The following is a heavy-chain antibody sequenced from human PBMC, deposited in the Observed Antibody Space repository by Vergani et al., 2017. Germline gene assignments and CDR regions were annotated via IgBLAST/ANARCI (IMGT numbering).Heavy chain of an antibody. V-gene: IGHV4-31*03. CDR1: GGSISSGGYY. D-gene: IGHD6-19*01. J-gene: IGHJ4*02. Sequence: QVQLQESGPGLVKPSQTLSLTCTVSGGSISSGGYYWSWIRQHPGKGLEWIGYIYYSGSTYYNPSLKSRVTISVDTSKNQFSLKLSSVTAADTAVYYCARGRGGIAVAGPRLTTKGPLDYWGQGTLVTVSS. CDR3: ARGRGGIAVAGPRLTTKGPLDY. CDR2: IYYSGST.